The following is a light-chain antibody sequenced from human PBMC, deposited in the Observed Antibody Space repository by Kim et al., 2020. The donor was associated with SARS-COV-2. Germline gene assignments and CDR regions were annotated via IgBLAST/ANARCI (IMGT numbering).Light chain of an antibody. Sequence: QSALTQPASVSGSPGQSITISCTGTSSDVGSYNLVSGYQQHPGKAPKLMIYEVSKRPSGVSNRFSGSKSGNTASLTISGLQAEDEADYYCCSYAGSSTFVFGGGTKLTVL. CDR1: SSDVGSYNL. CDR2: EVS. CDR3: CSYAGSSTFV. J-gene: IGLJ2*01. V-gene: IGLV2-23*02.